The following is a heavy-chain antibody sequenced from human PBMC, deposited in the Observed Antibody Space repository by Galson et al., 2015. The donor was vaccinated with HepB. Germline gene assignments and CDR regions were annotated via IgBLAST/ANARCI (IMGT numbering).Heavy chain of an antibody. J-gene: IGHJ4*02. D-gene: IGHD6-19*01. CDR1: GFTFSYYA. Sequence: SLRLSCAASGFTFSYYAMSWVRQAPGKGLEWISAITPSGDNTYSADSMKGRFTISRDSSRNTLFLQMNNLRADDTAIYFCAKVFPEKTDGWYRQALYYFDSWGQGTRVTFSS. CDR3: AKVFPEKTDGWYRQALYYFDS. V-gene: IGHV3-23*01. CDR2: ITPSGDNT.